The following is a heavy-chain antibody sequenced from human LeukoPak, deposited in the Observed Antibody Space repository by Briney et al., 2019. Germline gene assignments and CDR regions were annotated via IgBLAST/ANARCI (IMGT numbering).Heavy chain of an antibody. D-gene: IGHD3-3*01. J-gene: IGHJ6*02. Sequence: PGGSLRLSCAASGFTFSSYGMHWVRQAPGKGLEWVAVISYGGSNKYYADSVKGRFTISRDNSKNTLYLQMNSLRAEDTAVYCCAKDIYDFWSGYSYYYGMDVWGQGTTVTVSS. CDR2: ISYGGSNK. CDR3: AKDIYDFWSGYSYYYGMDV. V-gene: IGHV3-30*18. CDR1: GFTFSSYG.